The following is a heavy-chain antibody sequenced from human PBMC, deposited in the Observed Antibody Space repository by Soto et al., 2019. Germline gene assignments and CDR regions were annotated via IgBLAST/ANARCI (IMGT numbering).Heavy chain of an antibody. J-gene: IGHJ4*02. Sequence: SVKVSCRVSGSRFSNYVISWVRQAPGHGLEWLGRIIPILNSTKYAQSFQGRVTITADKSTSTASLVLSSLRSDDTAVYYCAREGRGKKAGYNGLVSLGYWGQGTLVTVSS. CDR3: AREGRGKKAGYNGLVSLGY. CDR1: GSRFSNYV. D-gene: IGHD2-2*02. V-gene: IGHV1-69*10. CDR2: IIPILNST.